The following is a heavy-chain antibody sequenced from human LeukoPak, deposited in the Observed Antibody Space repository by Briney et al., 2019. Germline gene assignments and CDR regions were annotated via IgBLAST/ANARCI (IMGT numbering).Heavy chain of an antibody. J-gene: IGHJ4*02. Sequence: NPGGSLRLSCAASGFTFSSYAMHWVRQAPGKGLEWVAVISYDGSNKYYADSVKGRFTISRDNSKNTLYLQMNSLRAEDTAVYYCAKSADFYSSSSRFDYWGQGTLVTVSS. CDR1: GFTFSSYA. V-gene: IGHV3-30-3*02. CDR2: ISYDGSNK. CDR3: AKSADFYSSSSRFDY. D-gene: IGHD6-13*01.